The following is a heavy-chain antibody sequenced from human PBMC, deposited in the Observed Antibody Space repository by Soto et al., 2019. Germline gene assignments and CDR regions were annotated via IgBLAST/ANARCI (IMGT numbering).Heavy chain of an antibody. CDR3: ARVYYYYDTSGMAYYYYGMDV. V-gene: IGHV1-3*01. J-gene: IGHJ6*02. Sequence: GASVKFPCKASGDTFTSYAMHWVRQGPGQRLEWIGWINAGNGNTKYSQNFQGRVTITRDTSASTAYMELSSLRSEDTAVYYCARVYYYYDTSGMAYYYYGMDVWGQGTPVTVSS. CDR1: GDTFTSYA. CDR2: INAGNGNT. D-gene: IGHD3-16*01.